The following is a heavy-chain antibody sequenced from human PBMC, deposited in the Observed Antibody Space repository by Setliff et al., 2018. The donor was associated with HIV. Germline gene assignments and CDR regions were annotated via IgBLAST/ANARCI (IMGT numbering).Heavy chain of an antibody. J-gene: IGHJ6*04. V-gene: IGHV3-74*01. D-gene: IGHD2-2*01. CDR2: INSDGSST. CDR3: ARGCSSSSCSYDSIMGY. Sequence: PGESLKISCAASGFTFSTYWIHWVRQAPGKGLVWVSRINSDGSSTNYADSVKGRFTISRDNAKNTLYLQMNSLRAEDTAIYYCARGCSSSSCSYDSIMGYWGKGTTVTVSS. CDR1: GFTFSTYW.